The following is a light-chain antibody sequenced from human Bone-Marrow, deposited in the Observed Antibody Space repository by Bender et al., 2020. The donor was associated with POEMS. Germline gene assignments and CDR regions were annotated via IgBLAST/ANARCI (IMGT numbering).Light chain of an antibody. CDR1: KIGSKS. CDR2: EDR. J-gene: IGLJ3*02. V-gene: IGLV3-21*04. CDR3: QVWDSSSNHRV. Sequence: SYALTQPPSVSVAPGKTASITCGGDKIGSKSVHWYKQEPGLAPIMVIFEDRDRPSGIPDRISGSNSGNTATLTITRVEVGDEADYYCQVWDSSSNHRVFGGGTKLTVL.